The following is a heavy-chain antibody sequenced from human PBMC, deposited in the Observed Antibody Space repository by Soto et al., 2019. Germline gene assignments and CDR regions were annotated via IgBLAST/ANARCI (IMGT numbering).Heavy chain of an antibody. CDR3: ARDGLSGWTSYHFDY. CDR1: GFTLSDYG. V-gene: IGHV3-33*01. CDR2: IWFDESKE. D-gene: IGHD6-19*01. Sequence: QVQLVESGGGVVRPGRSLRLSCAASGFTLSDYGMHWVRQAPGKGLEWVAVIWFDESKEYYSDSVKGRFTISRDTSKNTVFLQMHSLRADDTAVYHCARDGLSGWTSYHFDYWGQGALVTVSS. J-gene: IGHJ4*02.